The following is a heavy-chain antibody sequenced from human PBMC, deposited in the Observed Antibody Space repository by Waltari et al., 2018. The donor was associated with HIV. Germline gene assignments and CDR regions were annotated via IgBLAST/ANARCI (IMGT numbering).Heavy chain of an antibody. Sequence: QVQLQESGPGLVKPSETLSLTCTVSGDSLTSNYWNWIRQTPGKELEWLGYISYSGSTKYSPAVKSRLSVSIVSSKSQFSLKLRSVTAADTAVYYCARGRRWVQFHGHYYFDYWGQGILVTVSS. V-gene: IGHV4-59*01. CDR3: ARGRRWVQFHGHYYFDY. D-gene: IGHD3-10*01. CDR1: GDSLTSNY. CDR2: ISYSGST. J-gene: IGHJ4*02.